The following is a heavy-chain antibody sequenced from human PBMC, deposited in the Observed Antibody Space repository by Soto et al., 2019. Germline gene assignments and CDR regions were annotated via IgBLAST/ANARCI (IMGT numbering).Heavy chain of an antibody. CDR1: GGSISSSSYY. J-gene: IGHJ4*02. CDR2: IYYSGST. D-gene: IGHD1-7*01. Sequence: QLQLQESGPGLVKPSETLSLTCTVSGGSISSSSYYWGWIRQPPGKGLEWIGSIYYSGSTYYNPSLKSRVTISVDTSKNQFSLKLSSVTAADTAVYYCARHPGAMDDGTIDYWGQGTLVTVSS. CDR3: ARHPGAMDDGTIDY. V-gene: IGHV4-39*01.